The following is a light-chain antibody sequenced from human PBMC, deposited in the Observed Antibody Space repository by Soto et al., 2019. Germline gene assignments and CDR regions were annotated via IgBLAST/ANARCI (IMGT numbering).Light chain of an antibody. CDR2: KAS. V-gene: IGKV1-5*03. J-gene: IGKJ1*01. CDR1: QTISSW. CDR3: QQYNSYWT. Sequence: EIQMTQSPSTLSGSVGDRVTITCRASQTISSWLAWYQQKPGKAPKLLIYKASSLESGLPSRFSGSGSGTEFTLTISSLQPDDFATYYCQQYNSYWTFGQGTMV.